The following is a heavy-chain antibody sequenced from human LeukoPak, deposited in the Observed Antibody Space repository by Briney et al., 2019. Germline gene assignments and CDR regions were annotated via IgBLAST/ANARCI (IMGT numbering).Heavy chain of an antibody. D-gene: IGHD3-22*01. CDR2: IYSGGST. CDR1: GFTVSSNY. Sequence: SGGSLRLSCAASGFTVSSNYMSWVRQAPGKGLEWVSVIYSGGSTYYADSVKGRFTISRDNSKNTLYLQMNSLRAEDTAVYYCASLRGVYDSSGCYAFYWGQGTLVTVSS. V-gene: IGHV3-66*01. J-gene: IGHJ4*02. CDR3: ASLRGVYDSSGCYAFY.